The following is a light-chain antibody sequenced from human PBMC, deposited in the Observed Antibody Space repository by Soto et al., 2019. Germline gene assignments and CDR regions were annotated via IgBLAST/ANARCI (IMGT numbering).Light chain of an antibody. J-gene: IGKJ2*01. Sequence: EIVMTQSPATLSVSPGERATLSCRASQSVSSNLAWYQQRPVQAPRLLIYGASTRATGMPARFSGSGSGTEFTLTISSLQSEDFAVYYCQHYRNWPPRYTFGQGTKLEVK. V-gene: IGKV3-15*01. CDR3: QHYRNWPPRYT. CDR1: QSVSSN. CDR2: GAS.